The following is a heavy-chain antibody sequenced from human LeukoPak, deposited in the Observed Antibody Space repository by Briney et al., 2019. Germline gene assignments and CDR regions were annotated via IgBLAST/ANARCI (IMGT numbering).Heavy chain of an antibody. CDR3: ARVVYYGSGSPPRPYYYYMDV. Sequence: VASVKVSCKAFGYTFTSNYMHWVRQAPGQGPEWMGVISPSGGSTTYAQKFQGRVTLTRDMSTSTDYLELSSLRSEDTAVYYCARVVYYGSGSPPRPYYYYMDVWGKGTTVTISS. CDR1: GYTFTSNY. J-gene: IGHJ6*03. CDR2: ISPSGGST. V-gene: IGHV1-46*01. D-gene: IGHD3-10*01.